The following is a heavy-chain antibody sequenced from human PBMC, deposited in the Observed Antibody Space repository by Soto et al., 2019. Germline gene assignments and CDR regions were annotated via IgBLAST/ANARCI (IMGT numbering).Heavy chain of an antibody. Sequence: QVQLQESGPGLVKPSETLSLTCTVSGGSISSYYWSWIRQPPGKGLEWIGYIYYSGSTNYNPSLRRRVTISIDTFKNQFSLKLSSVTAENTAVYYCARDDYIWGSYRGFDYWGQGTLITVSS. J-gene: IGHJ4*02. CDR1: GGSISSYY. V-gene: IGHV4-59*01. D-gene: IGHD3-16*02. CDR2: IYYSGST. CDR3: ARDDYIWGSYRGFDY.